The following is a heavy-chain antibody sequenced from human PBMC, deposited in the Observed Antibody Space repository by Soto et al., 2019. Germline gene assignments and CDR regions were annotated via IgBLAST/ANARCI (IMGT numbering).Heavy chain of an antibody. CDR1: GFTFNNYD. Sequence: EEQVVESGGGLVQPGGSQRLSCAASGFTFNNYDMHWVRQATGKDLEWVSGITTAGDTYYPDSVKGGFTISREKAKNSLYLQMNSLSAGDTSVYYCARELHGGSYGMDVWGQGTTVTVSS. J-gene: IGHJ6*02. CDR2: ITTAGDT. CDR3: ARELHGGSYGMDV. V-gene: IGHV3-13*01.